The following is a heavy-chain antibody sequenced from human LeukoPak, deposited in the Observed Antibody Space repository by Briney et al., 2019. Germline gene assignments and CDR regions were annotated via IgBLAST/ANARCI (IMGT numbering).Heavy chain of an antibody. Sequence: HPGGSLRLSCEASGFTFSNYWMHWVRQAPGKGLVWVSHIENNGRSTKYADSVKGRFTISRDNAKNTLSLEMNSLRAEDTGVYYCARDNPLRFLEWLVDYWGRGTLVTVSS. CDR1: GFTFSNYW. CDR2: IENNGRST. CDR3: ARDNPLRFLEWLVDY. V-gene: IGHV3-74*01. D-gene: IGHD3-3*01. J-gene: IGHJ4*02.